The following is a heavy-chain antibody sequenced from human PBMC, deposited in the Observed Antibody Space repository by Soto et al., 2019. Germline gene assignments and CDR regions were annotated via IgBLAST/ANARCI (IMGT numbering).Heavy chain of an antibody. CDR2: IYPTDSNT. D-gene: IGHD3-16*01. CDR3: ARPFGMDV. Sequence: GASLKISCQGSGYSFTSYWIGWVRQMPGKGLEWVAIIYPTDSNTRYSPSFRGQVTISADKSINTAYLQWSSLKASDTAIYYCARPFGMDVWGQGTTVTVSS. J-gene: IGHJ6*02. V-gene: IGHV5-51*01. CDR1: GYSFTSYW.